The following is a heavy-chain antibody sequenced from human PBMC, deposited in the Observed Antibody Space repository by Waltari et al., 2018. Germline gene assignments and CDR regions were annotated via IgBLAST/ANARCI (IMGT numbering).Heavy chain of an antibody. CDR3: AREIAVTGQYYFDY. CDR1: GFTFISYW. V-gene: IGHV3-74*01. D-gene: IGHD6-13*01. J-gene: IGHJ4*02. Sequence: EVQLVESGGDSVQPGGSLRLSCAVSGFTFISYWMHWVRQDPGKGLVGVSRINRDGSTTTYADSVKGRFTISRDNAKNTLYLQMNSLRAEDTAVYYCAREIAVTGQYYFDYWGQGTLVTVSS. CDR2: INRDGSTT.